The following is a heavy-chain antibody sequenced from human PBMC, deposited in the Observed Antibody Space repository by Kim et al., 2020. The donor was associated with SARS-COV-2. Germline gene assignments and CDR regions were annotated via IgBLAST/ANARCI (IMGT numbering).Heavy chain of an antibody. J-gene: IGHJ4*02. Sequence: GGSLRLFCAASGFTFDDYAMHWVRQAPGKGLEWVSGISWNSGSIGYADSVKGRFTISRDNAKNSLYLQMNSLRAEDTALYYCAKDMGSSGWKRGFDYWGQGTLVTVSS. V-gene: IGHV3-9*01. CDR1: GFTFDDYA. CDR2: ISWNSGSI. CDR3: AKDMGSSGWKRGFDY. D-gene: IGHD6-19*01.